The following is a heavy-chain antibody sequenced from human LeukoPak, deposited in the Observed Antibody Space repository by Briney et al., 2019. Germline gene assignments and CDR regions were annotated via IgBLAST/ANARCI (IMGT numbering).Heavy chain of an antibody. Sequence: SETLSLTCAVYGRSGSFNDYYWNWIRQSPGKGLEWIGEINHSGGTHYHPSLKSRVTISIDTSKNQFSLRLRSVTAADTAVYYCASLMTTVTYDVFDIWGQGTIVTVSS. V-gene: IGHV4-34*01. J-gene: IGHJ3*02. CDR1: GRSGSFNDYY. D-gene: IGHD4-17*01. CDR3: ASLMTTVTYDVFDI. CDR2: INHSGGT.